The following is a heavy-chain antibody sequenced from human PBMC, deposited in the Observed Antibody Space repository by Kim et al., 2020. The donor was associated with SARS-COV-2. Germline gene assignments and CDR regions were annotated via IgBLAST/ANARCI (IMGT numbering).Heavy chain of an antibody. D-gene: IGHD1-26*01. V-gene: IGHV4-59*01. CDR3: AREGHSGSYNGRVFDY. CDR1: GGSISSYY. J-gene: IGHJ4*02. CDR2: IYYSGST. Sequence: SETLSLTCTVSGGSISSYYWSWIRQPPGKGLEWIGYIYYSGSTNYNPSLKSRVTISVDTSKNPFSLKLSSVTAADTAVYYCAREGHSGSYNGRVFDYWGQGTLVTVSS.